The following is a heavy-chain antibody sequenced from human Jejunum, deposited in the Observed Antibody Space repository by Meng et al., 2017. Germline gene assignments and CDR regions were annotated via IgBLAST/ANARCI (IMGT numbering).Heavy chain of an antibody. V-gene: IGHV4-4*02. CDR1: GVSTTAPFY. CDR3: ARAIRERYFDS. J-gene: IGHJ4*02. Sequence: QGQLQESGPGLVKPSGTLFLTCTVSGVSTTAPFYWTWIRQAPGKGLEWIGEVWPSGATYYNPSLSSRITISIDTSNNQFSLEVAFLTAADTAVYYCARAIRERYFDSWGQGTLVTVSS. CDR2: VWPSGAT. D-gene: IGHD1-14*01.